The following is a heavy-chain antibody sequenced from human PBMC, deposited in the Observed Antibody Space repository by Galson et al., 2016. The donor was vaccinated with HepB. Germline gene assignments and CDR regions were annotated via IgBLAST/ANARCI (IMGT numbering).Heavy chain of an antibody. CDR2: INSDGSRT. D-gene: IGHD3-9*01. J-gene: IGHJ4*02. CDR1: GFTFSSHW. V-gene: IGHV3-74*01. Sequence: SLRLSCAASGFTFSSHWMHWVRQAPGMGLVWVSRINSDGSRTSYADSVKGRFTISRDNTKSTVDLQMNSLRAEDTAVYYCTTGARENLLTDYSTSSDNWGQGTLVTVSS. CDR3: TTGARENLLTDYSTSSDN.